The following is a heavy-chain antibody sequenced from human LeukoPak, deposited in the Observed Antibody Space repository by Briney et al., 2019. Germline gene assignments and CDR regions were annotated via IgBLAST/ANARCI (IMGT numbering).Heavy chain of an antibody. J-gene: IGHJ6*02. CDR3: AKGRRVRFYYYYGMDV. CDR2: ISWNSGSI. Sequence: PGRSLRLSCAASGFTFDDYAMHWVRQAPGKGLEWVSGISWNSGSIGYADSVKGRFTISRDNAKNSLYLQMNSLRAEDTALYYCAKGRRVRFYYYYGMDVWGQGTTVTVSS. CDR1: GFTFDDYA. V-gene: IGHV3-9*01. D-gene: IGHD2-21*01.